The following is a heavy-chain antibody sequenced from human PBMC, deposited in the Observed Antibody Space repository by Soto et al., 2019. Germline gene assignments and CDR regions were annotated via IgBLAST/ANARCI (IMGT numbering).Heavy chain of an antibody. J-gene: IGHJ6*02. Sequence: EVQLVESGGGLVQPGGSLKLSCAASGFTFSGSAMHWVRQASGKGLELVCRIRSKANSYATAYAASVKGRFTISRDDSKNTAYLQMNSLKTEDTAVYYCTRHDEVVAAAYYYYGMDVWGQGTTVTVSS. CDR2: IRSKANSYAT. V-gene: IGHV3-73*02. CDR3: TRHDEVVAAAYYYYGMDV. D-gene: IGHD2-15*01. CDR1: GFTFSGSA.